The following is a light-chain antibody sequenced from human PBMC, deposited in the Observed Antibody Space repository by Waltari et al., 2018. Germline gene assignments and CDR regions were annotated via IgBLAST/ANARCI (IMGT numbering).Light chain of an antibody. CDR1: QGISRR. Sequence: DIQMTQSPSSVSASVGARVTLTCRASQGISRRLAWYQKKPGKAPTLLIYDASSWHSGVPSRFSGSGSGTDFTLTIRSLQPEDFATYYCQQVNSFPRTFGQGTKVEVK. J-gene: IGKJ1*01. CDR2: DAS. CDR3: QQVNSFPRT. V-gene: IGKV1-12*01.